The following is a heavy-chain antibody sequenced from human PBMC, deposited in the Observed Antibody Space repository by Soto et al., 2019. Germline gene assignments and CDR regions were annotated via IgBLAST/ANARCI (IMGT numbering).Heavy chain of an antibody. D-gene: IGHD7-27*01. CDR2: IYHSGST. Sequence: SQPLCVSRGVAEGSIGSVGDSWSCIRQPPGKGLEWIGYIYHSGSTYYNPSLKSRVTISVDRSKNQFSLKLSSVTAADTAVYYCARVPGPWGQGTLVTVSP. J-gene: IGHJ5*02. CDR1: EGSIGSVGDS. V-gene: IGHV4-30-2*01. CDR3: ARVPGP.